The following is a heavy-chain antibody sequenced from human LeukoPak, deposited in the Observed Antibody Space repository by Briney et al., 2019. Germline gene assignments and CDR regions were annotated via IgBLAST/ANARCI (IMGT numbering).Heavy chain of an antibody. CDR2: IYYSGST. CDR1: GYSISSDYY. D-gene: IGHD2-15*01. V-gene: IGHV4-38-2*01. CDR3: ARPVVVVAASLYYFDY. Sequence: SETLSLTCAVSGYSISSDYYWGWIRQPPGKGLEWIGSIYYSGSTYYNPSLKSRVTISVDTSKNQFSLKLSSVTAADTAVYYCARPVVVVAASLYYFDYWGQGTLVTVSS. J-gene: IGHJ4*02.